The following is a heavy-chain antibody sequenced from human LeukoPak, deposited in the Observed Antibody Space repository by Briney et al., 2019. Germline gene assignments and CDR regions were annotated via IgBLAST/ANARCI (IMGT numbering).Heavy chain of an antibody. CDR2: IIPIFGTA. Sequence: SVKVSCKASGGTFSSYAISWVRQAPGQGLEWMGGIIPIFGTANYAQKFQGRVTITTDESTSTAYMELCSLRSEDTAVYYCARDNYAGANWFDPWGQGTLVTVSS. J-gene: IGHJ5*02. V-gene: IGHV1-69*05. CDR3: ARDNYAGANWFDP. D-gene: IGHD1-7*01. CDR1: GGTFSSYA.